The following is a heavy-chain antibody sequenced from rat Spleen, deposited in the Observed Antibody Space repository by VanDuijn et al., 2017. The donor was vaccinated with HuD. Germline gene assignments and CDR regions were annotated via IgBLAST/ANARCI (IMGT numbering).Heavy chain of an antibody. J-gene: IGHJ2*01. Sequence: EVQLVESGGGLVQPGRSLKLSCVASGFTFNNSWMTWIRQAPGKGLEWVAYISYDAFSTNYRDSVKGRFTISRDNAKSTLYLQMDSLRSEDTATYYCARRTLGAPFDYWGQGVMVTVSS. CDR3: ARRTLGAPFDY. V-gene: IGHV5-31*01. D-gene: IGHD5-1*01. CDR1: GFTFNNSW. CDR2: ISYDAFST.